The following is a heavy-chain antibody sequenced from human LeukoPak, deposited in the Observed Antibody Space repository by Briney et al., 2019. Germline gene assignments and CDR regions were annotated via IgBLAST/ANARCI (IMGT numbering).Heavy chain of an antibody. CDR2: IYYSGST. J-gene: IGHJ4*02. D-gene: IGHD1-26*01. CDR1: GGSISSGDYY. Sequence: PSQTLSLTCTVSGGSISSGDYYWSWIRQPPGKGLEWIGYIYYSGSTYYNPSLKSRVTISVDTSKNQFSLKLSSVTAADTAVYYCARTKTSYLISFDYWGQGTLVTVSS. CDR3: ARTKTSYLISFDY. V-gene: IGHV4-30-4*08.